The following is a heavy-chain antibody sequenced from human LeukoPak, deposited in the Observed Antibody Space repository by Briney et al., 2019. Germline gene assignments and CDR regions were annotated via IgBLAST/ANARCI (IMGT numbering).Heavy chain of an antibody. V-gene: IGHV3-49*04. J-gene: IGHJ4*02. CDR3: TRVLGWLQFNRHDY. CDR1: GFTFSSYA. Sequence: QAGGSLRLSCGASGFTFSSYAMAWVRQAPGKGLEWVGFIRNKAYGGTTEYAASVKGRFIISKDDSKNIAYLQMNSLKTEDTAVYYCTRVLGWLQFNRHDYWGQGTLVTVSS. CDR2: IRNKAYGGTT. D-gene: IGHD5-24*01.